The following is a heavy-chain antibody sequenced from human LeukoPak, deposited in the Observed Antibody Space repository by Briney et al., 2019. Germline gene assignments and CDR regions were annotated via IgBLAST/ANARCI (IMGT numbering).Heavy chain of an antibody. V-gene: IGHV3-11*03. CDR2: ISNSGSYI. CDR1: GFTFSDEY. CDR3: ARSRGAGPGAYFDY. D-gene: IGHD6-19*01. Sequence: PGGSLRLSCAASGFTFSDEYMSWIRQAPGKGLEWVSYISNSGSYINYADSVKGRFTISRDNAKNSLYLQMNSLRAEDTAVYYCARSRGAGPGAYFDYWGQGTLITVSS. J-gene: IGHJ4*02.